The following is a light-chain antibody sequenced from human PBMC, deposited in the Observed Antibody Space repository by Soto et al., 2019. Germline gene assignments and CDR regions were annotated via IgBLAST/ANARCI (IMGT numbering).Light chain of an antibody. Sequence: QSALTQPASVSGSPGQSITISCTGTSSDVGGYNYVSWYQQHPGKAPKLMIFDVNNRPSGVSNRFSGSKSGNPASLTISGLQAEDEADYYCCSYTSSSTYVFGTGTKLTVL. J-gene: IGLJ1*01. CDR3: CSYTSSSTYV. CDR1: SSDVGGYNY. CDR2: DVN. V-gene: IGLV2-14*01.